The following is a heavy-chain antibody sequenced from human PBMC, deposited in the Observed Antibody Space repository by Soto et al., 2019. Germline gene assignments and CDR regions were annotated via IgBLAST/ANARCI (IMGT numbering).Heavy chain of an antibody. CDR1: GYTFTSYA. CDR2: INAGNGNT. V-gene: IGHV1-3*01. CDR3: ARGTYFDY. Sequence: ASVKVSCKASGYTFTSYAIHWVRQAPGQRLEWMGWINAGNGNTKYAQKLQGRVTMTTDTSTSTAYMELRSLTSDDTAVYYCARGTYFDYWGQGTLVTSPQ. J-gene: IGHJ4*02.